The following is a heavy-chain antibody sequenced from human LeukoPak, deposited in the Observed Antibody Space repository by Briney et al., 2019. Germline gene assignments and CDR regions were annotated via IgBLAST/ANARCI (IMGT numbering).Heavy chain of an antibody. CDR1: GYTFTGYY. V-gene: IGHV1-2*02. D-gene: IGHD3-3*01. J-gene: IGHJ4*02. CDR2: INPNSGGT. Sequence: GASVKVSCKASGYTFTGYYMHWVRQAPGQGLEWMGWINPNSGGTNYAQKFQGRVTMTRDTSISTAYMELSRLRSDYTAVYYCARASRITIFGVFNHWGQGTLVTVSS. CDR3: ARASRITIFGVFNH.